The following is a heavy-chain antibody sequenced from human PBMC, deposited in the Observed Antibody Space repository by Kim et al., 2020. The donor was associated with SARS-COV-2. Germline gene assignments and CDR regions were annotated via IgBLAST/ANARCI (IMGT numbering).Heavy chain of an antibody. CDR3: ATRGRDGYNEMGDAFDI. V-gene: IGHV4-39*01. Sequence: SETLSLTCTVSGGSISSSSYYWGWIRQPPGKGLEWIGSIYYSGSTYYNPSLKSRVTISVDTSKNQFSLKLSSVTAADTAVYYCATRGRDGYNEMGDAFDIWGQGTMVTVSS. D-gene: IGHD3-16*01. CDR1: GGSISSSSYY. J-gene: IGHJ3*02. CDR2: IYYSGST.